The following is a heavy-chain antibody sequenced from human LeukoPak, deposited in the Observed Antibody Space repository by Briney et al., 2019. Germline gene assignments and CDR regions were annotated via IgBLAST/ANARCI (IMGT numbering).Heavy chain of an antibody. J-gene: IGHJ3*02. CDR2: IRYDGSKK. CDR1: GFSFNNHG. V-gene: IGHV3-30*02. Sequence: GGSLRLSCAASGFSFNNHGMHWVRQAPGRGLEWVAFIRYDGSKKYYADSMKGRFTISRDNSKNTLYLQVNSLRVEDTAVYYCAKDLCSSSSCYLDIWGQGAMVTVSS. CDR3: AKDLCSSSSCYLDI. D-gene: IGHD2-2*01.